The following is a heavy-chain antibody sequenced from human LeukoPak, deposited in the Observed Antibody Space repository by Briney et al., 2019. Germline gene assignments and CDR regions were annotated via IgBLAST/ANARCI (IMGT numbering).Heavy chain of an antibody. CDR1: GFTFSSYD. CDR2: IGTAGDT. J-gene: IGHJ6*02. V-gene: IGHV3-13*01. CDR3: ARDSTGAYGMDV. Sequence: GGSLRLACAAYGFTFSSYDMHWVRQATGKGLEWVSAIGTAGDTYYPGSVKGRFTISRENAKNSLYLQMNSLRAEDTAVYYCARDSTGAYGMDVWGQGTTVTVSS.